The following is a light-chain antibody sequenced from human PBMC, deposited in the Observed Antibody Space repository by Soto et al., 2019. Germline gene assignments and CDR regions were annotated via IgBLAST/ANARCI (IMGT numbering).Light chain of an antibody. CDR1: QSVSSY. CDR2: DAS. Sequence: EIVLTQSPGTLSLSPGERATLSCRASQSVSSYLAWYQQKPGQAPRLLIYDASTRATGISARFSGSGSGTNFPLTISSLEPEDFAVYYCQQRSNGPVTFGQGTKVDIK. J-gene: IGKJ1*01. V-gene: IGKV3-11*01. CDR3: QQRSNGPVT.